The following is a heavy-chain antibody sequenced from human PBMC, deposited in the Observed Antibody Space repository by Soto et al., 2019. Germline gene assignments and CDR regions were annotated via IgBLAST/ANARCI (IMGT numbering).Heavy chain of an antibody. CDR3: ARGQEDYDFWSGYYSFDY. CDR1: GLTVCIYW. V-gene: IGHV3-74*01. CDR2: INSDGSST. Sequence: PWCSLRLACAASGLTVCIYWMHWVRQAPGKGLVWVSRINSDGSSTSYADSVKGRFTISRDNAKNTLYLQMNSLRAEDTAVYYCARGQEDYDFWSGYYSFDYWGQGTLVTVSS. D-gene: IGHD3-3*01. J-gene: IGHJ4*02.